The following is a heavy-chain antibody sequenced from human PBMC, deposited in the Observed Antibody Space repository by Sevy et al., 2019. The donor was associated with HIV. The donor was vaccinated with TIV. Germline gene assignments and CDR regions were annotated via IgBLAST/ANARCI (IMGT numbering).Heavy chain of an antibody. D-gene: IGHD2-21*01. V-gene: IGHV3-53*01. J-gene: IGHJ6*02. Sequence: GGSLRLSCAASGFTVSSNYMSWVRQAPGKGLEWVSVIYSGGSTYYADSVKGRFTISRDNSKNKLYLQMNSLRAEDTAVYYCAREGAIGYYYYYGMDVWGQGTTVTVSS. CDR3: AREGAIGYYYYYGMDV. CDR2: IYSGGST. CDR1: GFTVSSNY.